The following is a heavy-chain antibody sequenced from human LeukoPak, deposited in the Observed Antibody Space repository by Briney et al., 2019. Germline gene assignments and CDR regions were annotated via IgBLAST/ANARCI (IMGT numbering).Heavy chain of an antibody. V-gene: IGHV4-34*01. Sequence: TSETLSLTCAVYGGSFSGLYWSWIRQTPGKGLEWIGEVNHSGSTNYNPSLKSRVTISVDTSKNQFSLKLNSVTAADTAVYYCARAPSFYMDVWGKGTTVTVSS. D-gene: IGHD6-6*01. CDR1: GGSFSGLY. CDR2: VNHSGST. CDR3: ARAPSFYMDV. J-gene: IGHJ6*03.